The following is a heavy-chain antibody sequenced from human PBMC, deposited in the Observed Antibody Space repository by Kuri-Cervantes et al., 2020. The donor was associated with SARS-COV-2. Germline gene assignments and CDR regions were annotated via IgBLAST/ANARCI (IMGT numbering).Heavy chain of an antibody. CDR3: ARDIAVASGYYFDY. J-gene: IGHJ4*02. D-gene: IGHD6-19*01. CDR2: INHSGST. V-gene: IGHV4-34*01. CDR1: GGSFSGYY. Sequence: GSLRLSCAVYGGSFSGYYWSRIRQPPGKGLEWIGEINHSGSTNYNPSLKSRVTISVDTSKNQFSLKLSSVTAADTAVYYCARDIAVASGYYFDYWGQGTLVTVSS.